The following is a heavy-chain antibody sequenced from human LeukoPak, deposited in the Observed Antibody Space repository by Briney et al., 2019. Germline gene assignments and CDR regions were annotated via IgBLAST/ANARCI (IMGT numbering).Heavy chain of an antibody. CDR3: ARWVEGYYDSSGYFDY. V-gene: IGHV4-30-4*01. CDR2: IFYSGST. CDR1: GGSFSSGDFY. Sequence: PSETLSLTCTVSGGSFSSGDFYWSWIRQPPGKGLEWIGYIFYSGSTYYNPSLKSRVTISVHTSKNQFSLKLSSVTAADTAVYYCARWVEGYYDSSGYFDYWGQGTLVTVSS. J-gene: IGHJ4*02. D-gene: IGHD3-22*01.